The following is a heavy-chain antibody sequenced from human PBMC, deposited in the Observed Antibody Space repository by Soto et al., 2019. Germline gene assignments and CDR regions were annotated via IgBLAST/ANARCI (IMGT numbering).Heavy chain of an antibody. CDR2: IKSKTDGGTT. CDR1: GFTFTNAW. V-gene: IGHV3-15*01. J-gene: IGHJ1*01. CDR3: TTARGTYGAEYFQH. Sequence: GGSLRLSCAASGFTFTNAWMSWVRQAPGKGLEWVGRIKSKTDGGTTDYAAPVKGRYTISRDDSKNTLYLQMNSLKTEDTAVYYCTTARGTYGAEYFQHWGQGTLVTVSS. D-gene: IGHD4-17*01.